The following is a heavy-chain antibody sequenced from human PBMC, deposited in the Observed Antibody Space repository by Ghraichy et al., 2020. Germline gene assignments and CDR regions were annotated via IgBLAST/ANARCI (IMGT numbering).Heavy chain of an antibody. V-gene: IGHV3-30*18. D-gene: IGHD3-9*01. J-gene: IGHJ3*02. CDR1: GFTFSSYG. Sequence: GGSLRLSCAASGFTFSSYGMHWVRQAPGKGLEWVAVISYDGSNKYYADSVKGRFTISRDNSKNTLYLQMNSLRAEDTAVYYCAKQADQLRYFDPVSDAFDIWGQGTMVTVSS. CDR3: AKQADQLRYFDPVSDAFDI. CDR2: ISYDGSNK.